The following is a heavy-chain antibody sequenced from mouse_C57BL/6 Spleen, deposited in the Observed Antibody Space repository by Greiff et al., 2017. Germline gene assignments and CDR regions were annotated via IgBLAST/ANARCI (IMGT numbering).Heavy chain of an antibody. D-gene: IGHD2-14*01. Sequence: QVHVKQPGAELVRPGTSVKLSCKASGYTFTSYWMHWVKQRPGQGLEWIGVIDPSDSYTNYNQKFKGKATLTVDTSSSTAYMQLSSLTSEDSAVYYCARSSYRTFYFDYWGQGTTLTVSS. CDR1: GYTFTSYW. J-gene: IGHJ2*01. CDR3: ARSSYRTFYFDY. V-gene: IGHV1-59*01. CDR2: IDPSDSYT.